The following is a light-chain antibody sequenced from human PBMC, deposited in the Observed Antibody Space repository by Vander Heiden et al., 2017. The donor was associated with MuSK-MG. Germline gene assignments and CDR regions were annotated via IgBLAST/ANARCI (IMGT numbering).Light chain of an antibody. CDR2: GNS. V-gene: IGLV1-40*01. CDR3: PCYDSSLRGV. J-gene: IGLJ3*02. Sequence: QSVLTQPPSVSGAPGQRVTISCTGSSSNIGAGYDVHWYQQLPGTAPKLLSYGNSNRPSGVPDRFAGSKSGTSASPDITGLQAEDDAYYYCPCYDSSLRGVFGGGTKLTVL. CDR1: SSNIGAGYD.